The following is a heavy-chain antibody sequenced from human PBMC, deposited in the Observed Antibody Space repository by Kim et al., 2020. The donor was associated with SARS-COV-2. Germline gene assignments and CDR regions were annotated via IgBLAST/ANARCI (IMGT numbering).Heavy chain of an antibody. CDR3: AREGEGSSSWYYAGLGRNDYYYYGMDV. D-gene: IGHD6-13*01. Sequence: GGSLRLSCAASGFTFSSYGMHWVRQAPGKGLEWVAVIWYDGSNKYYADSVKGRFTISRDNSKNTLYLQMNSLRAEDTAVYYCAREGEGSSSWYYAGLGRNDYYYYGMDVWGQGTTVTVSS. J-gene: IGHJ6*02. CDR2: IWYDGSNK. CDR1: GFTFSSYG. V-gene: IGHV3-33*01.